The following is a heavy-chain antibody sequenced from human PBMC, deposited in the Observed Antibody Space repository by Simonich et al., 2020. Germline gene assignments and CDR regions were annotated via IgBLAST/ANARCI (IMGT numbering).Heavy chain of an antibody. Sequence: GAEVKKPGASVKVSCKASGYTFTGYYMHWVRQAPGQGLEWMGRINPNSGGTNYVQKFQGRVTMTRDTSISTAYMELSRLRSDDTAVYYCARVPGIYYYYGMDVWGQGTTVTVSS. CDR3: ARVPGIYYYYGMDV. D-gene: IGHD3-10*01. V-gene: IGHV1-2*06. J-gene: IGHJ6*02. CDR2: INPNSGGT. CDR1: GYTFTGYY.